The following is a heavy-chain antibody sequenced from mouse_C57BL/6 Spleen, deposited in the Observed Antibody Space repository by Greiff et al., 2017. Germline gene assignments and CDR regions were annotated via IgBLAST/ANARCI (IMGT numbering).Heavy chain of an antibody. CDR2: IYPSDSET. CDR1: GYTFTSYW. J-gene: IGHJ2*01. Sequence: QVQLQQPGAELVRPGSSVKLSCKASGYTFTSYWMDWVKQRPGQGLEWIGNIYPSDSETHYNQKFQGKATLTVDKSSSTAYMQLSSLTSEDSAVYDCARSGPLRSDGYWGQGTTLTVAS. D-gene: IGHD1-1*01. V-gene: IGHV1-61*01. CDR3: ARSGPLRSDGY.